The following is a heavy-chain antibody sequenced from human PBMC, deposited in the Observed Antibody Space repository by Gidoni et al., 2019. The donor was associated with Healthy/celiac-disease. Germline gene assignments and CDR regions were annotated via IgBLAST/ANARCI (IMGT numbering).Heavy chain of an antibody. CDR1: GFTFSSYS. CDR2: ISSSSSYI. Sequence: EVQLVESGGGLVKPGGSLRLSCAASGFTFSSYSMNWVRQAPGKGLEWVSSISSSSSYIYYADSVKGRFTISRDNAKNSLYLQMNSLRAEDTAVYYCARVCWGGAQTAFDIWGQGTMVTVSS. D-gene: IGHD7-27*01. CDR3: ARVCWGGAQTAFDI. V-gene: IGHV3-21*01. J-gene: IGHJ3*02.